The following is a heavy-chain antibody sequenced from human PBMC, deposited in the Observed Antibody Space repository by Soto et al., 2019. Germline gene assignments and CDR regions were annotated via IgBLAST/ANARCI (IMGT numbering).Heavy chain of an antibody. V-gene: IGHV3-30*18. J-gene: IGHJ4*02. Sequence: QVQLVESGGGVVQPGRSLRLSCAASGFTFSSYGMHWVRQAPGKGLEWVAVISYDGSNKYYADSVKGRFTISRDNSKNPLYLQMNSLRAEDTAVYYCAKTTGLRGELPPDYLGQGTLVTVSS. CDR2: ISYDGSNK. D-gene: IGHD1-26*01. CDR3: AKTTGLRGELPPDY. CDR1: GFTFSSYG.